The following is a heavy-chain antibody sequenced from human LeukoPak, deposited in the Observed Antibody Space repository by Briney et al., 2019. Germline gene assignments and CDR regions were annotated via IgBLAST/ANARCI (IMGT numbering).Heavy chain of an antibody. V-gene: IGHV3-9*01. CDR1: GLPFSTYP. CDR2: ISGISGSI. J-gene: IGHJ4*02. Sequence: GGPLGLSCPPSGLPFSTYPMSWVRHPPGKGRDWVSGISGISGSIDYADSVKGRFTISRDNAKNSLYLQMNSLRVEDTAFYYCAKDNRRHYTSGPNPDSLHWGQGALVTVSS. CDR3: AKDNRRHYTSGPNPDSLH. D-gene: IGHD6-19*01.